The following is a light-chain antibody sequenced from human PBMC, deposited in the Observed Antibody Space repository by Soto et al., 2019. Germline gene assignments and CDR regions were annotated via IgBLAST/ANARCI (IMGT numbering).Light chain of an antibody. CDR1: QSVSSC. CDR3: QQRSNWHPIT. V-gene: IGKV3-11*01. J-gene: IGKJ5*01. Sequence: EIVLTQSPATLSLSPGERATLSCRASQSVSSCLAWYQQKPGQAPRLLIYDASNRATGIPARFSGSGSGTDSTLTISSLEPEDFAVYYCQQRSNWHPITFGQGTRLEI. CDR2: DAS.